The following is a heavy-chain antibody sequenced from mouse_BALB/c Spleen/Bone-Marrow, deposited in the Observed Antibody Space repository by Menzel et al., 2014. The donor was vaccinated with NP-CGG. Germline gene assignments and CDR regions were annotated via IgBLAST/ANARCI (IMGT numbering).Heavy chain of an antibody. Sequence: QVQLKESGAXFVMPGASVKMSCKASGYTFTDYWIHWVKQRPGQGLEWIGAIDTSDSYSSYNQKFKGKATLTVDESSSTAYMQLNSLTSEDSAVYYCARKKRNYGNYYWFPYWGQGTLVTVSX. CDR2: IDTSDSYS. CDR3: ARKKRNYGNYYWFPY. CDR1: GYTFTDYW. J-gene: IGHJ3*01. D-gene: IGHD2-1*01. V-gene: IGHV1-69*01.